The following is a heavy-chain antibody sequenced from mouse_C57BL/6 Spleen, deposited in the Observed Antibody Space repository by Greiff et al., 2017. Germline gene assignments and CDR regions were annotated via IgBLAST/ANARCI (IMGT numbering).Heavy chain of an antibody. V-gene: IGHV1-64*01. D-gene: IGHD1-1*01. CDR1: GYTFTSYW. CDR2: IHPNSGST. J-gene: IGHJ2*01. Sequence: VQLKQPGAELVKPGASVKLSCKASGYTFTSYWMHWVKQRPGQGLEWIGMIHPNSGSTNYNEKFKSKATLTVDKSSSTAYMQLSSLTSEDSAVYYCARDGSSFFDYWGQGTTLTVSS. CDR3: ARDGSSFFDY.